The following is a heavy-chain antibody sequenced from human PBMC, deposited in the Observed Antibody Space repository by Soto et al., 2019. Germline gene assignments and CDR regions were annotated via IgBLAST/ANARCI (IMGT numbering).Heavy chain of an antibody. Sequence: GASVKVSCKASGGTFSSYAISWVRQAPGQGLEWMGGIIPIFGTANYAQKFQGRVTITADKSTSTAYMELSSLRSEDTAVYYCARDTYYYDSSGYYPHAFDIWGQGTMVTVSS. D-gene: IGHD3-22*01. CDR1: GGTFSSYA. V-gene: IGHV1-69*06. CDR2: IIPIFGTA. CDR3: ARDTYYYDSSGYYPHAFDI. J-gene: IGHJ3*02.